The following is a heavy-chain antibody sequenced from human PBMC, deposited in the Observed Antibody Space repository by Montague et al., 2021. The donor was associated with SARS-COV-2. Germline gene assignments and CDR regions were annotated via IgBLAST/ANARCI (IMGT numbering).Heavy chain of an antibody. CDR1: GGSISSGGYY. Sequence: TLSLTCTVSGGSISSGGYYWSCVCQHPGKGLEWIGYIYYSGSTYYNPSLKSRVTISVDTSKNQFSLKMSSVTAADTAVYYCARSPEPMIILIITLLNWYFDLWGRGTPVTVSS. V-gene: IGHV4-31*03. CDR3: ARSPEPMIILIITLLNWYFDL. D-gene: IGHD3-22*01. J-gene: IGHJ2*01. CDR2: IYYSGST.